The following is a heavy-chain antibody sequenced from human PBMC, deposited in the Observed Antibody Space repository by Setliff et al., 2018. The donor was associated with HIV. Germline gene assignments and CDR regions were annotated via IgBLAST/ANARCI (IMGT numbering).Heavy chain of an antibody. CDR3: ARGPQYNFWGGYLGL. CDR1: GYTFTSYY. J-gene: IGHJ4*02. V-gene: IGHV1-46*01. D-gene: IGHD3-3*01. Sequence: ASVKVSCKASGYTFTSYYMHWVRQAPGQGLEWMGIINPSGGSTSYAQKFQGRVTISRDNAKNTVYLQLTSLRAEDTAVYYCARGPQYNFWGGYLGLWGQGTLVTVSS. CDR2: INPSGGST.